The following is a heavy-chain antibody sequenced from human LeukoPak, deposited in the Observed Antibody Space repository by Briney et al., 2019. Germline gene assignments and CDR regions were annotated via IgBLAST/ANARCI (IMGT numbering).Heavy chain of an antibody. CDR1: GFTFSSYG. D-gene: IGHD3-10*01. V-gene: IGHV3-30*18. Sequence: PGRSLRLSCAASGFTFSSYGMHWVRQAPGKGLEWVSLISYDGGNKYYVDSVKGRFTISRDNSKNTLYLQMNSLRAEDTAVYYCAKDGTTRVRGAAYYYMDVWGKGTTVTISS. J-gene: IGHJ6*03. CDR3: AKDGTTRVRGAAYYYMDV. CDR2: ISYDGGNK.